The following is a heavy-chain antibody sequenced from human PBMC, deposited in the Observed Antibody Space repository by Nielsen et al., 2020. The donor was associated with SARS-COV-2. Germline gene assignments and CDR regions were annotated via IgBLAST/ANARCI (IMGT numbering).Heavy chain of an antibody. CDR2: INAGNGNT. J-gene: IGHJ5*02. D-gene: IGHD2-2*01. Sequence: ASVKVSCKTSGYTFTSFAIHWVRQAPGQSLEWMGWINAGNGNTKYSQKFQGRVTMTRDTSASTAYMELSSLRSEDTAVYYCARSRGCATTGCYYIDPWGQGTLVTVSS. CDR3: ARSRGCATTGCYYIDP. CDR1: GYTFTSFA. V-gene: IGHV1-3*01.